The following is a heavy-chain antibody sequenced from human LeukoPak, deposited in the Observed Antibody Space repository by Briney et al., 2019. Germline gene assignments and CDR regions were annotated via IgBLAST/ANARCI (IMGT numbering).Heavy chain of an antibody. CDR3: ARDMYSGTYGH. Sequence: ASVKHSCKASGYTFSGSYMQWVRQAAGQGLEWMGWINPTSGVTKYAEKFQGRVTMTRDTSINTAYMEMSGLASDDTAVYYCARDMYSGTYGHWGQGTLVTVSS. J-gene: IGHJ4*02. V-gene: IGHV1-2*02. CDR2: INPTSGVT. D-gene: IGHD1-26*01. CDR1: GYTFSGSY.